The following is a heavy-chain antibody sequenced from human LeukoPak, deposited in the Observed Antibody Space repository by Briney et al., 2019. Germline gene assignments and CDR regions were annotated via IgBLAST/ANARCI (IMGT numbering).Heavy chain of an antibody. D-gene: IGHD3-10*01. CDR2: ISGSGGST. CDR3: AKSEWFGELLDGVDY. Sequence: GGSLRLSCAASGFTSSSYAMSWVRQAPGKGLEWVSAISGSGGSTYYADSVKGRFTISRDNSKNTLYLQMNSLRAEDTAVYYCAKSEWFGELLDGVDYWGQGTLVTVSS. V-gene: IGHV3-23*01. J-gene: IGHJ4*02. CDR1: GFTSSSYA.